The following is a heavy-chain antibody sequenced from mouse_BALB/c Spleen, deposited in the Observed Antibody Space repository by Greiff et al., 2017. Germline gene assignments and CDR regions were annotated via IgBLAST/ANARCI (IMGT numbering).Heavy chain of an antibody. CDR3: ARSGRYDCAWFAY. CDR2: IYPGNVNT. D-gene: IGHD2-14*01. J-gene: IGHJ3*01. V-gene: IGHV1S56*01. CDR1: GYTFTSYY. Sequence: QVQLKQSGPELVKPGASVRISCKASGYTFTSYYIHWVKQRPGQGLEWIGWIYPGNVNTKYNEKFKGKATLTADKSSSTAYMQLSSLTSEDSAVYFCARSGRYDCAWFAYWGQGTLVTVSA.